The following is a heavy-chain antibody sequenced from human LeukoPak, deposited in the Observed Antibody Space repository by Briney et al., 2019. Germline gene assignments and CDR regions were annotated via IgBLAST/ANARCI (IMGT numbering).Heavy chain of an antibody. CDR2: ISSSSSYI. CDR1: GFTFSSYW. Sequence: GGSLRLSCAASGFTFSSYWMHWVRQAPGKGLEWVSSISSSSSYIYYADSVKGRFTISRDNAKNSLYLQMNSLRAEDTAVYYCATADYYDSGNGYLWIGDYWGQGTLVTVSS. CDR3: ATADYYDSGNGYLWIGDY. D-gene: IGHD3-22*01. V-gene: IGHV3-21*04. J-gene: IGHJ4*02.